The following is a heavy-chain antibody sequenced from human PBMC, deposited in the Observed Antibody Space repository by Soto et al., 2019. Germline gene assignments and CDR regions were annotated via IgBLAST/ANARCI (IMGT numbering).Heavy chain of an antibody. J-gene: IGHJ5*02. D-gene: IGHD2-15*01. V-gene: IGHV3-30*03. CDR1: GFTNYC. CDR3: VRDHYCSGGSCNSDDQWFDP. CDR2: ISYDGSDK. Sequence: QVQLVESGGGVVQPGRSLRLSCAVSGFTNYCMRWVRQAPGKGLEWLALISYDGSDKYYADSVKGRCTISRDNSKNTLYLQMNSLRPEETAVYYCVRDHYCSGGSCNSDDQWFDPWGQGTLVTVSS.